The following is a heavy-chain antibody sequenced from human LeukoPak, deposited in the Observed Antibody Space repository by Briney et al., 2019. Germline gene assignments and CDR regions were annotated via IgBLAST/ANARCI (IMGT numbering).Heavy chain of an antibody. D-gene: IGHD6-19*01. CDR1: GFTFSSYW. CDR2: INQDGSDK. V-gene: IGHV3-7*05. Sequence: GGSLRLSCAASGFTFSSYWMTWVRQAPGKGLEWVANINQDGSDKNYVDSVKGRFTISRDNAKNSLYLQMNSLRAEDTAMYYCARGIGSGWAGFDYWGQGTLVTVSA. J-gene: IGHJ4*02. CDR3: ARGIGSGWAGFDY.